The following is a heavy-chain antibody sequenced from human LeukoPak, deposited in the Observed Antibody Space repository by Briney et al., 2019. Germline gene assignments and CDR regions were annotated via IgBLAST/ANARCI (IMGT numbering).Heavy chain of an antibody. D-gene: IGHD3-22*01. Sequence: ASVKVSCKASGYTFTSYYMHWVRQAPGQGLEWMGIINPSGGSTSYAQKFQGRVTMTRDTSTSTVYMELSSLRSEDTAVYYCARGIYWYDSSGYYLEYFQHWGQGTLVTVSS. CDR1: GYTFTSYY. J-gene: IGHJ1*01. CDR2: INPSGGST. V-gene: IGHV1-46*01. CDR3: ARGIYWYDSSGYYLEYFQH.